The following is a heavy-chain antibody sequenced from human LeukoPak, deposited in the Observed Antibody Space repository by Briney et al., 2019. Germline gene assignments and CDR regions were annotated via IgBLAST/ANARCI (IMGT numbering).Heavy chain of an antibody. CDR2: ISAYNGNT. CDR3: ARGHQLLPFDP. J-gene: IGHJ5*02. V-gene: IGHV1-18*01. Sequence: PVASVNVSCTASGYTFTSYGISWVRQAPGQGLEGMGWISAYNGNTNYAQRLQGRVTMTTDTSTSTAYMELRSLRSDDTAVYYCARGHQLLPFDPWGQGTLVTVSS. CDR1: GYTFTSYG. D-gene: IGHD2-2*01.